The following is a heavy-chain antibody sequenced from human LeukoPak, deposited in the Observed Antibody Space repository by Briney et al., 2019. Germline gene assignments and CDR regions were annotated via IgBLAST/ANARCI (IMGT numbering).Heavy chain of an antibody. CDR3: ARNRRFRELGYNWFDP. V-gene: IGHV3-23*01. Sequence: GGSLRLSCAASGLTFSSYAMSWVRQAPGKGLEWVSAISGSGGSTYYADSVKGRFTISRDNSKNTLYLQMNSLRAEDTAVYYCARNRRFRELGYNWFDPWGQGTLVTVSS. CDR2: ISGSGGST. D-gene: IGHD3-10*01. J-gene: IGHJ5*02. CDR1: GLTFSSYA.